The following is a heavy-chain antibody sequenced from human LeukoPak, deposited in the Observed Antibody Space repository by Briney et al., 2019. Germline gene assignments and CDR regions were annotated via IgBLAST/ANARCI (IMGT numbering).Heavy chain of an antibody. V-gene: IGHV1-69*01. CDR3: ARESNSYNSSGYYYGY. CDR2: IIPIFGTA. Sequence: GSSVKVSCKASGGTFIIYAISWVRQAPGQGLEWMGGIIPIFGTANYAQKFQGRVTITADESTSTAYMELSSLRSEDTAVYYCARESNSYNSSGYYYGYGGQGPLVTVSS. D-gene: IGHD3-22*01. J-gene: IGHJ4*02. CDR1: GGTFIIYA.